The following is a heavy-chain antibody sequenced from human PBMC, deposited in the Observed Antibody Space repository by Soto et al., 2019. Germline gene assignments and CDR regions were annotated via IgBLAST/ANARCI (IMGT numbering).Heavy chain of an antibody. CDR1: GFTFSDYY. CDR3: AREFLSDYFYYAMDV. J-gene: IGHJ6*02. CDR2: INTRGETR. V-gene: IGHV3-11*04. D-gene: IGHD2-21*01. Sequence: GESLKISCAASGFTFSDYYMNWIRQAPGQGLEWLSFINTRGETRYIAESVKGRFTISRDNGKNLLFLQMDRLRAEDTAVYYCAREFLSDYFYYAMDVWGQGTTVTVSS.